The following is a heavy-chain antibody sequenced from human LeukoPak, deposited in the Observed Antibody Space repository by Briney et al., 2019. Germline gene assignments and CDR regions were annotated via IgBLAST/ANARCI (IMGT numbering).Heavy chain of an antibody. CDR3: ARSGSGYDFEY. V-gene: IGHV4-4*07. J-gene: IGHJ4*02. CDR1: GGSISSYY. Sequence: SETLSLTCTASGGSISSYYWSWIRQPAGKELEWIGRIYTAGDTVYNSSLKSRVTLSVDTSKNQFSLNLSSMTAADTAVYYCARSGSGYDFEYCGQGTLVTVSS. CDR2: IYTAGDT. D-gene: IGHD3-22*01.